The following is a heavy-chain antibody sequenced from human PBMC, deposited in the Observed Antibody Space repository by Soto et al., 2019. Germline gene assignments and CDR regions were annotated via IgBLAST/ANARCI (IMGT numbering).Heavy chain of an antibody. J-gene: IGHJ6*02. D-gene: IGHD3-22*01. Sequence: GGSRRLSCAASGINFSEYVVPWVRQAPGRGLEWMAFISFDGSNEYYAHLVKGRFTISRDSSKNMVYLQVNSLRADDTAVYFCAREGYYDSRGYPYGIDVWGQGTTVTVSS. CDR1: GINFSEYV. CDR2: ISFDGSNE. CDR3: AREGYYDSRGYPYGIDV. V-gene: IGHV3-30-3*01.